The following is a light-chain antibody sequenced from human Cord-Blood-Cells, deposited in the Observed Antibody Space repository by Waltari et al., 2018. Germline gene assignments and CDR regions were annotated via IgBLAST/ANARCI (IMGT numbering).Light chain of an antibody. Sequence: QSALTQPPSASGSPGQPVTISCTGTSSDVGGYNYVSWYQQHPGQAPKLMIYEVSKRPSGVPDRFSGSKSGNMASLTVSGLQAEDEADYYCSSYAGSNNLVFGGGTKLTVL. CDR1: SSDVGGYNY. V-gene: IGLV2-8*01. CDR3: SSYAGSNNLV. CDR2: EVS. J-gene: IGLJ3*02.